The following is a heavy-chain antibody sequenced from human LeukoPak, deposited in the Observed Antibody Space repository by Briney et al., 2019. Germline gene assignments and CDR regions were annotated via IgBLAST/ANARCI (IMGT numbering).Heavy chain of an antibody. V-gene: IGHV4-59*08. CDR1: GGSISSYY. Sequence: SETLSLTCTVSGGSISSYYWSWIRQPPGKGLEWIGYIYYSGSTNYNPSLKSRVTISVDTSKNQFSLKLSSVTAADTAVYYCARRVRGSSSSPNWFDPWGQGTLVTVSS. CDR2: IYYSGST. D-gene: IGHD6-13*01. J-gene: IGHJ5*02. CDR3: ARRVRGSSSSPNWFDP.